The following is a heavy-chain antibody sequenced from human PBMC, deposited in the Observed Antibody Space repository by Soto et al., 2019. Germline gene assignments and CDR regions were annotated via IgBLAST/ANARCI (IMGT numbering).Heavy chain of an antibody. CDR1: GGTFSSYA. J-gene: IGHJ4*02. V-gene: IGHV1-69*13. Sequence: ASVKVSCKASGGTFSSYAISWVRQAPGQGLEWMGGIIPIFGTANYAQKFQGRVTITADESTSTAYMELSSLRSEDTAVYCCARLRVDYYDSSGYYYPGGYFDYWGQGTLVTVSS. CDR3: ARLRVDYYDSSGYYYPGGYFDY. CDR2: IIPIFGTA. D-gene: IGHD3-22*01.